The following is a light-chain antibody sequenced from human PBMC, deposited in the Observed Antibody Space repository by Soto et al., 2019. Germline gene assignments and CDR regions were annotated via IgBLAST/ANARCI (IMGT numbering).Light chain of an antibody. CDR2: DAS. Sequence: IHLTLSPSCLAASVGDRVSITCRASQGISSYLAWYQQKPGKAPKLLIYDASTLQSGVPSRFSASGSGTEFTLTISSLRPEDFATYYCQQKYRRPRTFGQGTKVDI. J-gene: IGKJ1*01. CDR3: QQKYRRPRT. V-gene: IGKV1-9*01. CDR1: QGISSY.